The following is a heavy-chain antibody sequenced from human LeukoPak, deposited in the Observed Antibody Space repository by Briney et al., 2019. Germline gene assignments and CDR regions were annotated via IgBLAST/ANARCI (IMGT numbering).Heavy chain of an antibody. CDR2: IYYSGST. CDR1: GGSISSGGYY. V-gene: IGHV4-31*03. J-gene: IGHJ4*02. D-gene: IGHD1-1*01. Sequence: SQTLSLTCTVSGGSISSGGYYWGWIRQHPGKGLEWIGYIYYSGSTYYNPSLKSRVTISVDTSKNQFSLKLSSVTAADTAVYYCARDSRDDFPNRGFDYWGQGTLVTVSS. CDR3: ARDSRDDFPNRGFDY.